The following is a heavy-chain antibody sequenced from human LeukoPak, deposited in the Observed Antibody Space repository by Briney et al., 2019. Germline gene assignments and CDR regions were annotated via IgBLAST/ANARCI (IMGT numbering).Heavy chain of an antibody. CDR3: ARIRGWEGSRYYYYYYMDV. J-gene: IGHJ6*03. Sequence: PGGSLRLSCAVSGLTFSNFKMNWVRQAPGKGLEWVSYISGSGRSTFYADSVKGRFTISRDNAKNLLYLQMSSLRVEDTAVYYCARIRGWEGSRYYYYYYMDVWGKGTTVTVSS. D-gene: IGHD1-26*01. CDR2: ISGSGRST. CDR1: GLTFSNFK. V-gene: IGHV3-48*03.